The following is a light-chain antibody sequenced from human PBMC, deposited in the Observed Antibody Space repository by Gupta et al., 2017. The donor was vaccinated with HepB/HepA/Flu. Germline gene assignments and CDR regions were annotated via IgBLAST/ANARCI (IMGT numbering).Light chain of an antibody. CDR2: WAS. J-gene: IGKJ2*01. CDR3: HQYAAHPYT. CDR1: QSGFHTSSNRNY. Sequence: DIVMTQSPDSLAVSLGERATISCKSSQSGFHTSSNRNYLAWYQQKPGQPPRLLIYWASTRESGVPDRFSGRGSVTEFTLTISSLQAEDVAVYFFHQYAAHPYTFGQGTSLEIK. V-gene: IGKV4-1*01.